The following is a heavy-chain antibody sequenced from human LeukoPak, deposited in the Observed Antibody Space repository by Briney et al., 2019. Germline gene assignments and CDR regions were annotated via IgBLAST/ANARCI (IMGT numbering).Heavy chain of an antibody. CDR3: ASSVGGAAAGTYSFDY. CDR1: GYSFTSYW. J-gene: IGHJ4*02. V-gene: IGHV5-51*01. D-gene: IGHD6-13*01. CDR2: IYPGDSDT. Sequence: GESLKISCKGSGYSFTSYWIGWVRQMPGKGLEWMGIIYPGDSDTRYSPSFQGQVTISADKSISTAYLQWSSLKASDTAMYYCASSVGGAAAGTYSFDYWGQGTLVTVSS.